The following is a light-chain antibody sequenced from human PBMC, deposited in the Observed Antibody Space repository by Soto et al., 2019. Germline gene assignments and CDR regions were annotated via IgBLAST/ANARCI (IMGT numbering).Light chain of an antibody. CDR1: QSVSSSY. CDR2: DAS. Sequence: EMVLTQSPGTLSLSPGERATLSCRASQSVSSSYLAWYQQKPGQAPRLLIYDASSRATGIPDRFSGSGSGTDFTLTISRLEPEDFAVYFCQQYGSSPSTFGQGTKLEIK. J-gene: IGKJ2*01. CDR3: QQYGSSPST. V-gene: IGKV3-20*01.